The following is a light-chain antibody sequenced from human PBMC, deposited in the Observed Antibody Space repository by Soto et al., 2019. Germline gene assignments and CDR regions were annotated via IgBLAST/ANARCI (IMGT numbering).Light chain of an antibody. CDR3: SSYTSSTLV. CDR1: SSDVGAYNY. CDR2: DVS. J-gene: IGLJ2*01. Sequence: QSVLTQPASVSGSPGQSITISCTGTSSDVGAYNYVSWYQQHPGTAPKLMIYDVSNRPSGISNRFSGSKSGNTASLTISGLQAENEADYYCSSYTSSTLVFGGGTKLT. V-gene: IGLV2-14*03.